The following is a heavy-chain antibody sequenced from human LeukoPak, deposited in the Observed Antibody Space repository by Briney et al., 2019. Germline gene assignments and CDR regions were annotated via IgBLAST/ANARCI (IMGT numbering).Heavy chain of an antibody. Sequence: PGGSLRLSCAASGFTFSSYGMSWVRQAPGKGLEWDSAISGSGGSTYYADSVKGRFTISRDNSKNTLYLQMNSLRAEDTAVYYCAKDLWTGQTQWSLLIIGAFDIWGQGTMVTVSS. J-gene: IGHJ3*02. CDR3: AKDLWTGQTQWSLLIIGAFDI. D-gene: IGHD3-22*01. CDR1: GFTFSSYG. CDR2: ISGSGGST. V-gene: IGHV3-23*01.